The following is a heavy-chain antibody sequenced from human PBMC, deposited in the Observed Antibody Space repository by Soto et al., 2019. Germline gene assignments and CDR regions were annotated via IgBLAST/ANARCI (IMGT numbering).Heavy chain of an antibody. CDR2: MNPNSGNT. Sequence: GASVKVSCKASGYTFTSYDINWVRQATGQGLEWMGWMNPNSGNTGYAQKFQGRVTMTRNTSISTAYMELSSLRSEDTAVYYCARPVGGSCYSFPLCLFAPGGQGTLVTVSS. D-gene: IGHD2-15*01. CDR1: GYTFTSYD. V-gene: IGHV1-8*01. J-gene: IGHJ5*02. CDR3: ARPVGGSCYSFPLCLFAP.